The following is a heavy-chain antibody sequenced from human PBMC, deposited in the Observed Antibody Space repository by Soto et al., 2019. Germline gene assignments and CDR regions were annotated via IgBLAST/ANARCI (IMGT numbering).Heavy chain of an antibody. CDR2: INPSGGST. V-gene: IGHV1-46*01. CDR1: GYTFTGYY. Sequence: EASLKVSCKASGYTFTGYYMHWVRQAPGQGLEWMGIINPSGGSTSYAQKFQGRVTITRDTSASTAYMELSSLRSEDTAVYYCARDLAMDVWGQGTTVTVSS. D-gene: IGHD3-16*01. CDR3: ARDLAMDV. J-gene: IGHJ6*02.